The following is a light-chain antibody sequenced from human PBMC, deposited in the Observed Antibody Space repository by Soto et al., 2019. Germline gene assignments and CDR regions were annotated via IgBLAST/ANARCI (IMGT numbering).Light chain of an antibody. V-gene: IGKV3-15*01. CDR1: QSVSNN. CDR2: GAS. CDR3: QQYNNWPHT. Sequence: EIVMPQSPATLSVSPGERATLSCRASQSVSNNLAWYQQKPGQAPRLLIYGASTRATGIPARFSGSRSRTEFTLTISSLQSEDFAVYYCQQYNNWPHTFGQGTKLEIK. J-gene: IGKJ2*01.